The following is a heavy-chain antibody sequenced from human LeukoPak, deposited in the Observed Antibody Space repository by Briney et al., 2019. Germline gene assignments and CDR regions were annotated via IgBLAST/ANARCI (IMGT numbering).Heavy chain of an antibody. CDR3: ARVSSSWYPNYYYGMDV. CDR2: IYYSGST. CDR1: GGSISSYY. V-gene: IGHV4-59*01. J-gene: IGHJ6*02. Sequence: SETLSLTCTVSGGSISSYYWSWIRQPPGKGLEWIGYIYYSGSTNYNPSLKSRVTISVDTSKNQFSLKLSSVTAADTAVYYCARVSSSWYPNYYYGMDVRGQGTTVTVSS. D-gene: IGHD6-13*01.